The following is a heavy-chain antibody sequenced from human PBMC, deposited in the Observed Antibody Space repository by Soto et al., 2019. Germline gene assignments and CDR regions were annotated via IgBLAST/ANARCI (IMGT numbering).Heavy chain of an antibody. J-gene: IGHJ5*02. CDR2: ITTSSAYI. CDR1: GFTFNTYD. Sequence: EVQLVESGGGLVKPGGSLRLSCAASGFTFNTYDMNWVRQAPGKGLEWVSSITTSSAYIYYADSLKGRIIISRDNAKNSLFLQMNCLRAEDTAVYYCVRSGTARLLRHSWFDTWGQGTLVTVSS. V-gene: IGHV3-21*01. CDR3: VRSGTARLLRHSWFDT. D-gene: IGHD2-21*01.